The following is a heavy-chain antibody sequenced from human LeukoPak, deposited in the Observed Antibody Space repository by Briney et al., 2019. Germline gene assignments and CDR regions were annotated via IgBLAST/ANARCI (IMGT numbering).Heavy chain of an antibody. J-gene: IGHJ4*02. CDR3: ARVSGPLGGDRPY. CDR1: GGTFSSYA. CDR2: IIPILGIA. D-gene: IGHD2-21*02. V-gene: IGHV1-69*04. Sequence: SVKVSCKASGGTFSSYAISWVRQAPGQGLEWMGRIIPILGIANYAQKFQGRVTITADKSTSTAYMELSSLRSEDTAVYYCARVSGPLGGDRPYWGQGTLVTVSS.